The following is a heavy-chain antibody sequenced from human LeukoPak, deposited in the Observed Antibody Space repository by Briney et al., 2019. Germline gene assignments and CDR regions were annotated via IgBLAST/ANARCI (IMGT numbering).Heavy chain of an antibody. J-gene: IGHJ6*02. V-gene: IGHV3-11*01. Sequence: GGSLRLSCAASGFTFSDYYMTWIRQAPGKGLEWVSYISGSGSTIYYADSVKGRFTISRDNAKNLLYLQMNSLRAEDTAVYYRARAGRAAAGTLAAPDYYYYNGMDVWGQGTTVTVSS. CDR2: ISGSGSTI. CDR3: ARAGRAAAGTLAAPDYYYYNGMDV. D-gene: IGHD6-13*01. CDR1: GFTFSDYY.